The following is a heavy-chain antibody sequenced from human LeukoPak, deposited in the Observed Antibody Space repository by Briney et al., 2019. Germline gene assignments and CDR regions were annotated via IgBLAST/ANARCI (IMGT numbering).Heavy chain of an antibody. CDR3: ARDNYYEGSGYTFDY. V-gene: IGHV4-4*07. CDR1: GASISSYY. CDR2: IYAIGTA. Sequence: SETLSLTCTVSGASISSYYWSWIRQPAGKGLEWIGHIYAIGTATSNPSLKSGVTTSVDTSKNQFRLNLSSVTAADTAMYYCARDNYYEGSGYTFDYWGQGTLVTV. D-gene: IGHD3-22*01. J-gene: IGHJ4*02.